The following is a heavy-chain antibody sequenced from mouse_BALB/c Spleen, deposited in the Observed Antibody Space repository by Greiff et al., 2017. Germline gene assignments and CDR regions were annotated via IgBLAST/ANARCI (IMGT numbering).Heavy chain of an antibody. CDR1: GFTFSSYA. J-gene: IGHJ4*01. CDR3: AREGEIPYYYAMDY. V-gene: IGHV5-9-4*01. Sequence: EVQVVESGGGLVKPGGSLKLSCAASGFTFSSYAMSWVRQSPEKRLEWVAEISSGGSYTYYPDTVTGRFTISRDNAKNTLYLEMSSLRSEDTAMYYCAREGEIPYYYAMDYWGQGTSVTVSS. D-gene: IGHD5-1-1*01. CDR2: ISSGGSYT.